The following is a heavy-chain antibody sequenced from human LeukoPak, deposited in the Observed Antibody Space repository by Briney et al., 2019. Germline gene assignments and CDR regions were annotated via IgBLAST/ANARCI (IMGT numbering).Heavy chain of an antibody. V-gene: IGHV4-4*07. CDR3: ARVDLRYFDWLSTYYSDY. D-gene: IGHD3-9*01. J-gene: IGHJ4*02. CDR1: GGSISSYY. CDR2: IYTSGST. Sequence: SETLSLTCTVSGGSISSYYWSWIRQPAGKGLEWIGRIYTSGSTNYNPSLKSRVTMSVDTSKNQFSLKLSSVTAADTAVYYCARVDLRYFDWLSTYYSDYWGQGTLVTVSS.